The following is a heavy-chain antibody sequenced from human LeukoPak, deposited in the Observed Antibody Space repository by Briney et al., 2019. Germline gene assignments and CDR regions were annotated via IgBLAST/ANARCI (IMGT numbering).Heavy chain of an antibody. D-gene: IGHD6-13*01. CDR3: ARDLSSRDAY. CDR1: GFAVSTSW. CDR2: LQDDGSHQ. Sequence: GGSLRLSCADSGFAVSTSWMGWVRQAPGKGLEWVASLQDDGSHQDYVDSAKGRFTISRENAKNSLFLQMSSLRGEDPAVYYCARDLSSRDAYWGQGTPVTVSS. V-gene: IGHV3-7*03. J-gene: IGHJ4*02.